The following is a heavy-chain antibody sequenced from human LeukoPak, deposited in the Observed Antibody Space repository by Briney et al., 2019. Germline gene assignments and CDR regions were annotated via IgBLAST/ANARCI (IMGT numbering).Heavy chain of an antibody. Sequence: SETLSLTCTVSGGTISCYYWSWIRQPPGMELEWIGYIYYSGSTNYNPSLMSRVTISVDTSKNQCAVRLSSVTAADTAVYYCARDQIVGATNYFDYWGQGTLVTVSS. D-gene: IGHD1-26*01. CDR3: ARDQIVGATNYFDY. CDR2: IYYSGST. V-gene: IGHV4-59*01. J-gene: IGHJ4*02. CDR1: GGTISCYY.